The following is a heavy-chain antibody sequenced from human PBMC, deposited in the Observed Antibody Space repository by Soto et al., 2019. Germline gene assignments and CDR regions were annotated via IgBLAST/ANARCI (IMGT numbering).Heavy chain of an antibody. CDR1: GGSISSGGYS. D-gene: IGHD7-27*01. J-gene: IGHJ5*02. Sequence: QLQLQESGSGLVKPSQTLSLTCAVSGGSISSGGYSWSWIRQPPGKGLEWIGYIYHSGSTYYNPSPXRXXTISVDRSQNQCSLKLSSVTAAATAVYYCARVPGPWGQGTLVTVSS. V-gene: IGHV4-30-2*01. CDR2: IYHSGST. CDR3: ARVPGP.